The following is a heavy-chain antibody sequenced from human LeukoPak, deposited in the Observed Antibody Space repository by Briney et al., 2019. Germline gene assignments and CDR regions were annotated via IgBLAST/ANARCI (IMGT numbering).Heavy chain of an antibody. Sequence: GGPLRLSCAASGFTSSTYEMNWVRQAPGKGLEWLSYITGSGSTKYYADSVRGRFTISRDNSKNSLYLQINSLRAEDTAVYYCARLLDISDHWGQGTLVTVSS. CDR3: ARLLDISDH. J-gene: IGHJ4*02. CDR2: ITGSGSTK. V-gene: IGHV3-48*03. D-gene: IGHD3-22*01. CDR1: GFTSSTYE.